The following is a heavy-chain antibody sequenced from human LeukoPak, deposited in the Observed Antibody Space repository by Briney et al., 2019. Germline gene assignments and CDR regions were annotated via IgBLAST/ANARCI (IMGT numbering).Heavy chain of an antibody. Sequence: GGSLRLSCAASGFTFSSYAMGWVRQAPGKGLEWVSAISGSGGSTYYADSVKGRFTISRDNSKNTLYLQMNSLRAEDTAVYYCAKSGGSIAARSYYFDYWGQGTLVTVSS. CDR3: AKSGGSIAARSYYFDY. D-gene: IGHD6-6*01. CDR1: GFTFSSYA. J-gene: IGHJ4*02. V-gene: IGHV3-23*01. CDR2: ISGSGGST.